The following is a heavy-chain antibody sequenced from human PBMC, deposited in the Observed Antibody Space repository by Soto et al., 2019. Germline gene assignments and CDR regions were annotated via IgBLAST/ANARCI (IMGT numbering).Heavy chain of an antibody. D-gene: IGHD2-2*01. Sequence: QVQLVQSGAEVKKPGASVKVSCKASGYTFTSYAMHWVRQAPGQRLEWMGWINAGNGNTKYSQKFQGRVTITSDTSASTAYMELSSLRSEDTAVYYCARDTISIVVVPAATTSHNWFDPWGQGTLVTVSS. CDR2: INAGNGNT. J-gene: IGHJ5*02. V-gene: IGHV1-3*01. CDR1: GYTFTSYA. CDR3: ARDTISIVVVPAATTSHNWFDP.